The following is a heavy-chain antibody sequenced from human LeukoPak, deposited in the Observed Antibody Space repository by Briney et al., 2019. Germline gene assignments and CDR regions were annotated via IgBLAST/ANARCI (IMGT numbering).Heavy chain of an antibody. Sequence: GGSLRLSCAASGFTFSSYAMHWVRQAPGKGLEWVAVISYDGSNKYYADSVKGRFTISRDNSKNTLYPQMNSLRAEDTAVYYCARDPDDSSGYYYSRFDPWGQGTLVTVSS. V-gene: IGHV3-30*01. CDR2: ISYDGSNK. D-gene: IGHD3-22*01. CDR1: GFTFSSYA. CDR3: ARDPDDSSGYYYSRFDP. J-gene: IGHJ5*02.